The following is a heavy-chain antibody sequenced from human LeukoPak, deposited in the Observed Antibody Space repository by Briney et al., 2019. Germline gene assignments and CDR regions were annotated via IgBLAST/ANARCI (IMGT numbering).Heavy chain of an antibody. V-gene: IGHV1-69*13. CDR3: AKSSAAAPHYYYYGIDV. J-gene: IGHJ6*02. CDR1: GGTFSSYA. Sequence: SVKVSCKASGGTFSSYAISWVRQAPGQGLEWMGGIIPIFGTANYAQKFQGRVTITADESTSTAYMELSSLRSEDTAVYYCAKSSAAAPHYYYYGIDVWGQGTTVTVSS. CDR2: IIPIFGTA. D-gene: IGHD6-13*01.